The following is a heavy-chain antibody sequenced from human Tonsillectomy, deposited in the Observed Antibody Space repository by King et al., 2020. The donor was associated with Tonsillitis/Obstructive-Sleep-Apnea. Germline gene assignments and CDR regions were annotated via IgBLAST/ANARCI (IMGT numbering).Heavy chain of an antibody. CDR2: VSYDGTNK. D-gene: IGHD2-2*01. CDR1: GFTLSRYA. J-gene: IGHJ2*01. V-gene: IGHV3-30*04. Sequence: VQLVESGGGVVQPGSSLRLSCAASGFTLSRYAMHWVRQAPGKGLEWVAVVSYDGTNKYCAASVKGRFTISRDKSKNTLYLQMNSLRTEDTAVYYCARGQGVPVVVDWYFDLWGRGTLVTVPS. CDR3: ARGQGVPVVVDWYFDL.